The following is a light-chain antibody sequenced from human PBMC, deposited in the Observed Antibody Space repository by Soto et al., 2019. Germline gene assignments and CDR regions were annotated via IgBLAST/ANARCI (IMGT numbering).Light chain of an antibody. V-gene: IGLV2-14*01. CDR1: SSDVGAYNY. CDR3: SSYTSSNTLV. J-gene: IGLJ2*01. Sequence: QSALTQPASVSGSPGQSITISCTGTSSDVGAYNYVSWYQQHPGKAPKLMIFEVSDRPSGVSNRFSGSNSGNTASLTISGLQAEDEADYYCSSYTSSNTLVFGGGTKVTVL. CDR2: EVS.